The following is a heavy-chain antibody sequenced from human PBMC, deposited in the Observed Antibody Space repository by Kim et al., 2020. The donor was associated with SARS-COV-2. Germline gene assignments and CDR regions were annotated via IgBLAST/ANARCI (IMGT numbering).Heavy chain of an antibody. D-gene: IGHD1-26*01. Sequence: SETLSLTCAVYGGSFSGYYWSWIRQPPGKGLEWIGEINHSGSTNYNPSLKSRVTISVDTSKNQFSLTLSSVTAADTAVYYCARAWGGGSYQIFDYWGQGTLVTVSS. J-gene: IGHJ4*02. CDR2: INHSGST. CDR3: ARAWGGGSYQIFDY. CDR1: GGSFSGYY. V-gene: IGHV4-34*01.